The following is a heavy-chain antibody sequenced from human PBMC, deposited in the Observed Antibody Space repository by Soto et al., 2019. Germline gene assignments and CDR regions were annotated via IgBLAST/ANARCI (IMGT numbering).Heavy chain of an antibody. J-gene: IGHJ6*02. Sequence: RASVKVSCKVSGGAFTNYSLNWVRHSPGQGLEWLGGIIPLHNTSNYSEKFVGRLSVTGDISSSTVYMHLSGLTSGDTATYYCASWSAWNPLYYHGMDVWGQGTTVTAP. CDR1: GGAFTNYS. V-gene: IGHV1-69*08. CDR3: ASWSAWNPLYYHGMDV. D-gene: IGHD1-1*01. CDR2: IIPLHNTS.